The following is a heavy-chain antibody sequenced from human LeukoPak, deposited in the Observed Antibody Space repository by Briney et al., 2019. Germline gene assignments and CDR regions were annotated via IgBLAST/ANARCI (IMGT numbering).Heavy chain of an antibody. CDR1: GYNFANSR. V-gene: IGHV5-51*01. CDR2: INPGDSET. Sequence: KNGESLKISCKGSGYNFANSRTGWVRQMPGKGLEWMGSINPGDSETAYSPSFKGQVTILVDKSTTTAYLQWRSLEVSDTAMYYCTRHGDGFRYWGQGTLVTISS. J-gene: IGHJ4*02. D-gene: IGHD2-21*02. CDR3: TRHGDGFRY.